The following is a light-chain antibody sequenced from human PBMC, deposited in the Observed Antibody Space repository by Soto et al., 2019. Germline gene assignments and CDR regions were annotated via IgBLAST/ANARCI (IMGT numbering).Light chain of an antibody. CDR2: DNN. Sequence: QSVLTQPPSVSAAPGQKVTISCSGSSSNIGNNYVSWYQQLPGTAPKLLIYDNNKRPSGIPDRFSGSKSGTAATLGITGLPTGDEADYYCGTWASSPSAGFGGGTKLTVL. J-gene: IGLJ2*01. CDR3: GTWASSPSAG. V-gene: IGLV1-51*01. CDR1: SSNIGNNY.